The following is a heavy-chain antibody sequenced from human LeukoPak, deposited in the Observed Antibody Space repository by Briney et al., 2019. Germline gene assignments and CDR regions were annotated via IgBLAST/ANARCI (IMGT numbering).Heavy chain of an antibody. V-gene: IGHV1-2*02. CDR3: GRGSNCGGPCRYAPVGN. D-gene: IGHD2-21*01. CDR1: GYTFTGYY. J-gene: IGHJ4*02. Sequence: GASVTVSCKASGYTFTGYYIHWVRQPPGPGLEWVGLINPNSGGTNYAHKFQGRVTITRDTSISTAYSEVSRQRPDDGPVFYCGRGSNCGGPCRYAPVGNCGQRALVSASS. CDR2: INPNSGGT.